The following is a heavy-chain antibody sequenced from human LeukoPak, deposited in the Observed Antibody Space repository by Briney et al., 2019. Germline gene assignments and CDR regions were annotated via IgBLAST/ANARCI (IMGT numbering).Heavy chain of an antibody. CDR2: IIPIFGTA. CDR1: GGTFSSYA. V-gene: IGHV1-69*13. D-gene: IGHD1-20*01. CDR3: ARGINWNDDLDY. Sequence: SVKVSCKASGGTFSSYAISWVRQAPGQALEWMGGIIPIFGTANYAQKFQGRVTITADESTSTAYMELSSLRSEDTAVYYCARGINWNDDLDYWGQGTLVTVSS. J-gene: IGHJ4*02.